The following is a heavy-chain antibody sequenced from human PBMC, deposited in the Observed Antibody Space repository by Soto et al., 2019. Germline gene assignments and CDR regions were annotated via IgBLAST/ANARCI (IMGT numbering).Heavy chain of an antibody. CDR1: GGSFSGYY. Sequence: SETLSLTCAVYGGSFSGYYWSWIRQPPGKGLEWIGEINHSGSTNYNPSLKSRVTISVDTSKNQFSLKLSSVTAADTAVYYCARGSAEVTIFGVVIAKYYFDYWGQGTLVTVSS. CDR3: ARGSAEVTIFGVVIAKYYFDY. V-gene: IGHV4-34*01. CDR2: INHSGST. D-gene: IGHD3-3*01. J-gene: IGHJ4*02.